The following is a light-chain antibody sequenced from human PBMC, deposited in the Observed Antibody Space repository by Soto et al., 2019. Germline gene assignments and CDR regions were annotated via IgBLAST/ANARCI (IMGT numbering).Light chain of an antibody. J-gene: IGKJ1*01. V-gene: IGKV3-15*01. CDR1: QNIRNN. CDR3: QQYNNLPPWT. Sequence: EVVITQSPASLSVSPGERVTLSCRASQNIRNNLAWYQQKPGQSPRLLISGASTREAGVPGSFSGSGSVTEFTLIISSLQSEDFAVYYCQQYNNLPPWTFGQGTKV. CDR2: GAS.